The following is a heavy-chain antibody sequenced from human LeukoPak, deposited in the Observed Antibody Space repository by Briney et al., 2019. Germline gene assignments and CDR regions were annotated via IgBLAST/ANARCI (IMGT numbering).Heavy chain of an antibody. J-gene: IGHJ4*02. CDR2: IYSGGST. D-gene: IGHD6-19*01. CDR3: ARGNSGCSCPYY. CDR1: GITVSSNY. V-gene: IGHV3-66*01. Sequence: GGSLRLSCAASGITVSSNYMSWVRQAPGKGLEWVSVIYSGGSTHYADSVKGRFTISRDNSKNTLYLQMNRLRAEDTAVYYCARGNSGCSCPYYWGQGTLVTVSS.